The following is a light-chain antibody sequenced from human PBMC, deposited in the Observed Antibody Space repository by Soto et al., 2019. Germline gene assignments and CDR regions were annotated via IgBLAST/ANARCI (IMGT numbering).Light chain of an antibody. CDR2: EVR. V-gene: IGLV2-14*03. CDR1: SSDVGAYDF. Sequence: QSVLTQPASVSGSPGQSSTIFCTGTSSDVGAYDFVSWYQQHPDKAPKLMIYEVRNRPSGVSNRFSGSKSVNTATLTISGLQAEDEADYYCSSYTTSSTRVFGTGTKVTVL. CDR3: SSYTTSSTRV. J-gene: IGLJ1*01.